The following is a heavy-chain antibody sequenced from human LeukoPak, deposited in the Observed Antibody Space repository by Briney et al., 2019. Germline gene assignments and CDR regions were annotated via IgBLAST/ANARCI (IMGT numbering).Heavy chain of an antibody. Sequence: QTGGSLRLSCAGSGFTFSHYYIDWVRQAPGKGLEWVARIRNKANSYSIEYAASVKGRFTISRDDSKNSVYLQMNSLKGEDTADYYCVRVMLGSSKFFDLWGRGTLVTVSS. CDR1: GFTFSHYY. V-gene: IGHV3-72*01. J-gene: IGHJ2*01. CDR3: VRVMLGSSKFFDL. CDR2: IRNKANSYSI. D-gene: IGHD1-26*01.